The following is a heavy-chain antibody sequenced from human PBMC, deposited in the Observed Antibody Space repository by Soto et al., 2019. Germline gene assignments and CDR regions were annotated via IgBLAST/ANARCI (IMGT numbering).Heavy chain of an antibody. V-gene: IGHV1-69*06. D-gene: IGHD2-2*01. CDR2: IIPIFGTA. CDR1: GGTFSSYA. Sequence: QVQLVQSGAEVKKPGSLVKVSCKASGGTFSSYAISWVRQAPGQGLEWMGGIIPIFGTANYAQKFQGRVTITADKATSTAYMELSSLRSEDTAVYYCASGPVGPAAQYYYYYYGMDVWGQGTTVTVSS. CDR3: ASGPVGPAAQYYYYYYGMDV. J-gene: IGHJ6*02.